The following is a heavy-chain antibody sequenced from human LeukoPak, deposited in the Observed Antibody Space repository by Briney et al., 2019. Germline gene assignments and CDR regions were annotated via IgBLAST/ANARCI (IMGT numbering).Heavy chain of an antibody. CDR1: GITFSSYA. V-gene: IGHV1-69*06. CDR3: ARGPLDIVATGIVWYYYYYYMDV. CDR2: IIPIFGSA. J-gene: IGHJ6*03. Sequence: GASVKVSCKASGITFSSYAISWVRQAPGQGLEWMGGIIPIFGSANYAQKFQGRVTITADKSTSTAYMELSSLRSEDTAVYYCARGPLDIVATGIVWYYYYYYMDVWGKGTTVTVSS. D-gene: IGHD5-12*01.